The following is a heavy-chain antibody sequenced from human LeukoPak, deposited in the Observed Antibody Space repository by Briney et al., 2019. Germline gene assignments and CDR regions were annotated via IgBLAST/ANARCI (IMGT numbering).Heavy chain of an antibody. Sequence: GGSLRLSCAASGFAFNTYWMHWVRQVPGKGLEWVSLIYGSTSADYADSVKGRFTISRDTSMNTVYLQMNSLRAEDTAVYYCARLNFGDDYWGQGTLVTVSS. J-gene: IGHJ4*02. D-gene: IGHD4-17*01. CDR3: ARLNFGDDY. V-gene: IGHV3-66*01. CDR1: GFAFNTYW. CDR2: IYGSTSA.